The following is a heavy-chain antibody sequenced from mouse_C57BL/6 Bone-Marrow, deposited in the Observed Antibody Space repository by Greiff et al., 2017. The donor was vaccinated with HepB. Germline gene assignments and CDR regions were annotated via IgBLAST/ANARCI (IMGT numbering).Heavy chain of an antibody. CDR1: GFTFSSYA. D-gene: IGHD2-2*01. Sequence: EVKLVESGGGLVKPGGSLKLSCAASGFTFSSYAMSWVRQTPEKRQEWVATISDGGSYTYYPDNVKGRFTISRDNAKNNLYLQMSHLKSEDTAMYYCARDLQWLPYYYAMDYWGQGTSVTVSS. CDR2: ISDGGSYT. V-gene: IGHV5-4*01. CDR3: ARDLQWLPYYYAMDY. J-gene: IGHJ4*01.